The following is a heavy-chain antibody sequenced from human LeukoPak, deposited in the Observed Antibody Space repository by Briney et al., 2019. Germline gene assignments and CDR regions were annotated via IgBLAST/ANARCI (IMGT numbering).Heavy chain of an antibody. CDR3: ARFGAPQWSGAPLGINAFDL. CDR2: ISPNSGAT. D-gene: IGHD3-10*01. V-gene: IGHV1-2*02. J-gene: IGHJ3*01. Sequence: ASVKVSCKASGYTSTGYYIHWVRQAPGQGLEWLGWISPNSGATNYAQKFQGRVTMTRDTSISTVYLELSRLRSDDTAEYYCARFGAPQWSGAPLGINAFDLWGQGTMVTVSS. CDR1: GYTSTGYY.